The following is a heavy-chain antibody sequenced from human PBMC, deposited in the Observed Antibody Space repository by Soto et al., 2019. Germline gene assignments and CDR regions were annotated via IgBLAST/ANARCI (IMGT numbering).Heavy chain of an antibody. CDR2: IYYSGST. CDR3: ARHQTRFLTGYYIPTPNFDY. Sequence: SETLSLTCTVSGGSISSSSYYWGWIRQPPGKGLEWIGSIYYSGSTYYNPSLKSRVTISVDTSKNQFSLKLSSVTAADTAVYYCARHQTRFLTGYYIPTPNFDYWGQGTLVTVSS. V-gene: IGHV4-39*01. CDR1: GGSISSSSYY. J-gene: IGHJ4*02. D-gene: IGHD3-9*01.